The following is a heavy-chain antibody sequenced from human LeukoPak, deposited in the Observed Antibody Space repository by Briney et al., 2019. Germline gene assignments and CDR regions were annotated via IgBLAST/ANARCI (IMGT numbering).Heavy chain of an antibody. CDR1: GFTIGDYA. J-gene: IGHJ6*03. CDR2: IRSKAYGGTT. CDR3: TRVYYYYMDV. Sequence: PGGSLRLSCTASGFTIGDYAMSWFRQAPGKGLEWVGFIRSKAYGGTTEYAASVKGRFTISRDDSKSIAYLQMNSLKTEDTAVYYCTRVYYYYMDVWGKGTTVAVSS. V-gene: IGHV3-49*03.